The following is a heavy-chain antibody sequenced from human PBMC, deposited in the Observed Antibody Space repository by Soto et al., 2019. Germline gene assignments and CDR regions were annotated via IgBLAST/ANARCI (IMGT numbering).Heavy chain of an antibody. Sequence: GASVKVSCKASGYTFTGYYMHWVRQAPGQGLEWMGWINPNSGGTNYAQKFQGRVTMTGDTSISTAYMELSRLRSDDTAVYYCARTRGYSYGYEYYFDYWGQGTLVTVSS. CDR3: ARTRGYSYGYEYYFDY. J-gene: IGHJ4*02. V-gene: IGHV1-2*02. CDR1: GYTFTGYY. CDR2: INPNSGGT. D-gene: IGHD5-18*01.